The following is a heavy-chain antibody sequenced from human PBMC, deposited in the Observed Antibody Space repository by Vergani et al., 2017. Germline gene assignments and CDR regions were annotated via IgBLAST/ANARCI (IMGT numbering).Heavy chain of an antibody. V-gene: IGHV4-61*02. J-gene: IGHJ5*02. CDR1: GGSISSGSYY. D-gene: IGHD6-13*01. CDR2: IYTRGST. CDR3: ARDGPVEAAAGGRWFDP. Sequence: QVQLQESGPGLVKPSQTLSLTCTVSGGSISSGSYYWSWIRQPAGKGLEWIGRIYTRGSTNYNPSLKIRVTMSVDTSKNQFSLKLRSVTAADTAVYYCARDGPVEAAAGGRWFDPWGQGTLVTVSS.